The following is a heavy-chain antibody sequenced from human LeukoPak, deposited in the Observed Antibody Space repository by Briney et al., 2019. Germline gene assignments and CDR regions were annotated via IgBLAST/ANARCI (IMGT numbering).Heavy chain of an antibody. J-gene: IGHJ4*02. D-gene: IGHD5-18*01. CDR3: AKASGGRYSYGLIDY. CDR1: GFTFSSYA. V-gene: IGHV3-23*01. Sequence: GGSLRLSCAASGFTFSSYAMSWVRQAPGKGLEWVSAISGSGGSTYYADSVKGRFTISRDNSKNTLYLQMNSLRAEDTAVYYCAKASGGRYSYGLIDYWGQGTLVTVSS. CDR2: ISGSGGST.